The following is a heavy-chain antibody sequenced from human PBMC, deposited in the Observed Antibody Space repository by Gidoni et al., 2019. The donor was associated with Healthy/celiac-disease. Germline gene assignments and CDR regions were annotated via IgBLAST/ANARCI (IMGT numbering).Heavy chain of an antibody. CDR1: GFTFRSYA. CDR3: AKSQYYYGSGSYYKGIGDYYFDY. J-gene: IGHJ4*02. D-gene: IGHD3-10*01. CDR2: ISGTGGST. V-gene: IGHV3-23*01. Sequence: EVQLLESGGGLVQPGGSLRLSCAASGFTFRSYAMSWVRQAPGKGLEWVSAISGTGGSTYYADSVKGRFTISRDNSKNTLYLQMNSLRAEDTAVYYCAKSQYYYGSGSYYKGIGDYYFDYWGQGTLVTVSS.